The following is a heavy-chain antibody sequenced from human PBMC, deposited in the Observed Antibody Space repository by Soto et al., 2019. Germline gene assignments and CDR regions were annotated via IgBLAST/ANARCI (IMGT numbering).Heavy chain of an antibody. Sequence: EVQLLESGGGLVQPGGSLRLSCAASGFTFGTYAMNWVRQAPGKGLEWVSSISGSGDSAYYADSVKGRFTISRDNSTNTVHLQMNSLSAEDTAVYYCAKDWAGHCSGVGCFGPFDCWGQGTLVTVSS. D-gene: IGHD2-15*01. CDR3: AKDWAGHCSGVGCFGPFDC. CDR2: ISGSGDSA. CDR1: GFTFGTYA. J-gene: IGHJ4*02. V-gene: IGHV3-23*01.